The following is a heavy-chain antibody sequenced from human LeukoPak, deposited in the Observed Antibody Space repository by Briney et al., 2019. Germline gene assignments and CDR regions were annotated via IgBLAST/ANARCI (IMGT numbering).Heavy chain of an antibody. J-gene: IGHJ6*03. V-gene: IGHV3-23*01. Sequence: GGSLRLSCAAFGFTFSSYSMNWVRQAPGKGLEWVSAISGSGGSTYYADSVKGRFTISRDNSKNTLYLQMNSLRAEDTAVYYCAKAPAASYYYYMDVWGKGTTLTVSS. CDR3: AKAPAASYYYYMDV. CDR1: GFTFSSYS. CDR2: ISGSGGST. D-gene: IGHD2-2*01.